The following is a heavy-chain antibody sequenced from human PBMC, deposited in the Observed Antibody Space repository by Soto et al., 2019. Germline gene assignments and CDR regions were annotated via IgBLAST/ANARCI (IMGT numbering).Heavy chain of an antibody. V-gene: IGHV4-39*01. CDR1: DDSINSDKYY. Sequence: SETLSLTCSVSDDSINSDKYYWVWIRQPPGKGLECIVSIYYHGNAYYNPSLQTRVTISLHNSSSHFSLNLNSVTAADSAVYFCARLEGLAAISYYFDFWGPGALVSVS. CDR2: IYYHGNA. CDR3: ARLEGLAAISYYFDF. J-gene: IGHJ4*02. D-gene: IGHD3-3*01.